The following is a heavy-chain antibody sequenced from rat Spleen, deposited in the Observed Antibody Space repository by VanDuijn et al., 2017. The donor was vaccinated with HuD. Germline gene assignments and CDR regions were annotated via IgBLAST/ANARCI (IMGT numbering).Heavy chain of an antibody. J-gene: IGHJ3*01. CDR1: GFTSSDYN. CDR3: ARQGIYNNYGWFAY. Sequence: EVQLVESGGGLVQPGRSLKLSCAASGFTSSDYNMAWVRQAPKKGLEWVATISYDGSSTYYRDSVKGRFTISRDKAKSTLYLQMDSLRSEDKASYYCARQGIYNNYGWFAYWCQGTLVTVSS. CDR2: ISYDGSST. V-gene: IGHV5-7*01. D-gene: IGHD1-10*01.